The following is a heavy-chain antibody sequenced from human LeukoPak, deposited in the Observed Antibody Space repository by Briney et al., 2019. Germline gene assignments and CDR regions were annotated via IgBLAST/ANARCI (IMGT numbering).Heavy chain of an antibody. CDR1: GGSISSSSYY. CDR2: IYYSGST. Sequence: SETLSLTCTVSGGSISSSSYYWGWIRQPPGKGLEWIGSIYYSGSTYYNPSLKSRVTISVDTSKNQFSLKLSSVTAADTAVYYCARQYYYYYYMDVWGKGTTVTISS. J-gene: IGHJ6*03. V-gene: IGHV4-39*01. CDR3: ARQYYYYYYMDV.